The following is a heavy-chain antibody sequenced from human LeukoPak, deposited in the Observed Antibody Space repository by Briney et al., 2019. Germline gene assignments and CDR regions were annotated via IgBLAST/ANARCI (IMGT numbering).Heavy chain of an antibody. J-gene: IGHJ3*02. Sequence: GESLKISCKGSGYDFTTYWIGWVRQMPGQGLEWMGIIYPGDSDTRNSPSFQGQVTISADKSISTVYLQWSSLKASDTAVYYCARDGPVPATADAFDIWGQGTMVTVSS. CDR2: IYPGDSDT. CDR1: GYDFTTYW. CDR3: ARDGPVPATADAFDI. D-gene: IGHD2-2*01. V-gene: IGHV5-51*01.